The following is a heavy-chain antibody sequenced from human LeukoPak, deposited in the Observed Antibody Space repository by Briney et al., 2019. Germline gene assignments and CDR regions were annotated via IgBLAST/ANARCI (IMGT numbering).Heavy chain of an antibody. CDR3: ARDVVAVAGTSWFDP. J-gene: IGHJ5*02. CDR1: GYTFTSYG. D-gene: IGHD6-19*01. CDR2: ISAYNGNT. V-gene: IGHV1-18*04. Sequence: ASVKVSCKASGYTFTSYGISWVRQAPGQGLEWMGWISAYNGNTNYAQKLRGRVTMTTDTSTSTAYMELRSLRSDDTAVYYCARDVVAVAGTSWFDPWGQGTLVTVSS.